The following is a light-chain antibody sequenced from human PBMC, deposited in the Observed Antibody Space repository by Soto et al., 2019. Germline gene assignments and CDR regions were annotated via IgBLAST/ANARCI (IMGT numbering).Light chain of an antibody. CDR3: QQSYSSPPT. V-gene: IGKV1-39*01. CDR2: AAC. J-gene: IGKJ1*01. Sequence: EIQMTQSASSLSASVEDRVIITCRASQSISNHLNWYQQKPGKAPKLLIFAACSLQSGVPSRFSGSRSGPDFTLTISSLQPEDFATYYCQQSYSSPPTFGQGTKVDI. CDR1: QSISNH.